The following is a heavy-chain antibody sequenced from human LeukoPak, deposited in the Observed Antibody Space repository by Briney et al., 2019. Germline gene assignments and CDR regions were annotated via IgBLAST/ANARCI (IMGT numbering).Heavy chain of an antibody. CDR3: ATDQCNQAFYYDSSGYYPDY. Sequence: ASVKVSCKASGYTFTGYYMHWVRQAPGHGLEWMGWTNPNTGGTESAQKFQGRVTMTRDTSISTAYMELSRLRSDDTAMYYCATDQCNQAFYYDSSGYYPDYWGQGTLVTVSS. J-gene: IGHJ4*02. CDR1: GYTFTGYY. D-gene: IGHD3-22*01. CDR2: TNPNTGGT. V-gene: IGHV1-2*02.